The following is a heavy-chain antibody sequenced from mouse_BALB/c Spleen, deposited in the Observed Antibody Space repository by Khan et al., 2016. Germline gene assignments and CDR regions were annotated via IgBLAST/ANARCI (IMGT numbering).Heavy chain of an antibody. Sequence: VQLQESGAELAKPGASVKMSCKASGYTFTSYWMHWVKQRPGQGLEWIGYINPSTGYTAYNQKFKDKATLTADKSSSTAYMQLSSLTSEDSAVYYCARWAYYGNYWFAYWGQGTLVTVSA. V-gene: IGHV1-7*01. CDR1: GYTFTSYW. D-gene: IGHD2-10*01. CDR2: INPSTGYT. CDR3: ARWAYYGNYWFAY. J-gene: IGHJ3*01.